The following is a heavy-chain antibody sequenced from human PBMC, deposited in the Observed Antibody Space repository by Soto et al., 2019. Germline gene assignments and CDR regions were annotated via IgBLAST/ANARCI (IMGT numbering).Heavy chain of an antibody. Sequence: PSETLSLTCTVSGGSISSGGYYWSWIRQHPGKGLEWIGYIYYSGSTYYNPSLKSRVTISVDTSKNQFSLKLSSVTAADTAVYYCARDLGNPYDSSGYTYYYYGMDVWGQGTTVTVSS. J-gene: IGHJ6*02. CDR1: GGSISSGGYY. CDR2: IYYSGST. CDR3: ARDLGNPYDSSGYTYYYYGMDV. V-gene: IGHV4-31*03. D-gene: IGHD3-22*01.